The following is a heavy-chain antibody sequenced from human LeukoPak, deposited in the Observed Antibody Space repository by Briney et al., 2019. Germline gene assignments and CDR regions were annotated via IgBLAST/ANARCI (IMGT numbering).Heavy chain of an antibody. CDR1: GFTFSSYG. J-gene: IGHJ4*02. V-gene: IGHV3-30*02. Sequence: GGSLRLSCAASGFTFSSYGMHWVRQAPGKGLEWVAFIRYDGSIIHYTDSVKGRFTISRDNSKNTVYLQMNSLRAEDTAVYYGAKRSDGAAGGSGAFDYWGQGTLVTVSS. CDR3: AKRSDGAAGGSGAFDY. D-gene: IGHD6-13*01. CDR2: IRYDGSII.